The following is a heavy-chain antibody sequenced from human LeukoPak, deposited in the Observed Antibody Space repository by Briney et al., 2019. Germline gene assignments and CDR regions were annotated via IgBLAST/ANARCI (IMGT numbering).Heavy chain of an antibody. CDR1: GGSFSGYY. CDR3: ARGPVDYYGSGSLDY. J-gene: IGHJ4*02. D-gene: IGHD3-10*01. Sequence: PSETLSLTCAVYGGSFSGYYWSWIRQPPGKGLEWIVEINHSGSTNYNPSLKSRVTISVDTSKNQFSLKLSSVTAADTAVYYCARGPVDYYGSGSLDYWGQGTLVTVSS. CDR2: INHSGST. V-gene: IGHV4-34*01.